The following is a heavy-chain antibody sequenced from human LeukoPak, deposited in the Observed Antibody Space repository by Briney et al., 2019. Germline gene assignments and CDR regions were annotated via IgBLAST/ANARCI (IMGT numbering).Heavy chain of an antibody. CDR1: GFTFSTYT. CDR3: AIDPNWGTHS. J-gene: IGHJ4*02. D-gene: IGHD7-27*01. CDR2: IGNNGGGI. Sequence: PGGSLRLSCAASGFTFSTYTMYWVRHPPGKRLEWVSIIGNNGGGIHYADSVRGRFTISRDNSKNALYLQMNSLRVEDSAVYYCAIDPNWGTHSWGQGVLVTVSS. V-gene: IGHV3-23*01.